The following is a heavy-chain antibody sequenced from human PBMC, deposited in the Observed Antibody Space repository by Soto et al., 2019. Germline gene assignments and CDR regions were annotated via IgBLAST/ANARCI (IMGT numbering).Heavy chain of an antibody. CDR2: IGTVGDT. CDR1: GFTFSNYD. CDR3: ASGGLYI. D-gene: IGHD3-16*01. J-gene: IGHJ4*02. V-gene: IGHV3-13*01. Sequence: GGSLRLSCAASGFTFSNYDMHWVRQTTGKGLEWVSGIGTVGDTYYSGSVKGRFSISRENAKNSFYLQMNSLRAEDTAVYYCASGGLYICGQGTPVTVSS.